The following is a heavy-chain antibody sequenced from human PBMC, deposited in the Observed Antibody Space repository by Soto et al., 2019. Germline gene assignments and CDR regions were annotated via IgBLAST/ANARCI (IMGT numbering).Heavy chain of an antibody. J-gene: IGHJ3*02. CDR1: GYTLTELS. CDR3: ATGSGGTDAFDI. D-gene: IGHD1-1*01. V-gene: IGHV1-24*01. CDR2: FDPEDGET. Sequence: VSVKVSCKVSGYTLTELSMHWVRQAPGKGLEWMGGFDPEDGETIYAQKFQGRVTMTEDTSTDTAYMELSSLRSEDTAVYYCATGSGGTDAFDIWGQGTMVTVSS.